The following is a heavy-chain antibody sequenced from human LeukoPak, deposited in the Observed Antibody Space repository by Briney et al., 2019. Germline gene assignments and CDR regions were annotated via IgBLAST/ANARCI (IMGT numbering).Heavy chain of an antibody. V-gene: IGHV3-23*01. CDR1: GFTFTRYS. J-gene: IGHJ4*02. Sequence: GRSLRLSCAASGFTFTRYSMHWVRQAPGKGLEWVSAITGTGGTTYYAASVKGRFAISRDNSKNTLYLQMNSLRAEDTAVYYCAKDRDILTGLPDLWGQGTLVTVSS. CDR3: AKDRDILTGLPDL. CDR2: ITGTGGTT. D-gene: IGHD3-9*01.